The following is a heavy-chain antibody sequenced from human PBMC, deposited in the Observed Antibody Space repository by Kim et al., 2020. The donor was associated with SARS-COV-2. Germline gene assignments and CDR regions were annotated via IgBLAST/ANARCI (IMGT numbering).Heavy chain of an antibody. CDR3: ARRNPGPYYYGGNWFDP. CDR1: GYSFTSYW. D-gene: IGHD3-10*01. CDR2: IYPGDSDT. Sequence: GESLKISCKGSGYSFTSYWIGWVRQMPGKGLEWMGIIYPGDSDTRYSPSFQGQVTISADKSISTAYLQWSSLKASDTAMYYCARRNPGPYYYGGNWFDPWGQGTLVTVSS. J-gene: IGHJ5*02. V-gene: IGHV5-51*01.